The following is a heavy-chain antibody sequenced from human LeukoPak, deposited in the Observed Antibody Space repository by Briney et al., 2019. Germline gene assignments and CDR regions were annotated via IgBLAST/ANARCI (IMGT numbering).Heavy chain of an antibody. CDR3: ARPIPSGSYHNYDYYYMDV. V-gene: IGHV4-39*01. CDR2: IYYSGRP. J-gene: IGHJ6*03. CDR1: GGSISSISYY. D-gene: IGHD1-26*01. Sequence: PSETLSLTCTVSGGSISSISYYLGWIRHPPGKGLEWIGSIYYSGRPYYNPSLTSRVTICVDTSQNQFSLKLSSVTAADTAVHSCARPIPSGSYHNYDYYYMDVWGKGATVTVSS.